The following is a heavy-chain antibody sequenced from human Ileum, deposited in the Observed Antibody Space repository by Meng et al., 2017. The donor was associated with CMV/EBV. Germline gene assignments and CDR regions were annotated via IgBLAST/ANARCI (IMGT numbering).Heavy chain of an antibody. CDR2: IYWNDDK. D-gene: IGHD5-18*01. J-gene: IGHJ4*02. V-gene: IGHV2-5*01. CDR1: GFSLRSSGLG. CDR3: ALRGDTSLVFDF. Sequence: FSGFSLRSSGLGVGWIRQPPGKALEWLALIYWNDDKRFRPSLKNRVTITKDTSKNQVVLTMTNMDPVDTATYYCALRGDTSLVFDFWGQGTLVTVSS.